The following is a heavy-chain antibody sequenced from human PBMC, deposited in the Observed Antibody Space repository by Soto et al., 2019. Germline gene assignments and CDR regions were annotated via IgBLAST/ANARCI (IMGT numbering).Heavy chain of an antibody. Sequence: SETLSLTCAVSGDSINSGDYWVWIRQPPGKGLEWIGSVHRSGSTHYKTSLKSRVTISVDTSKSHFTLKLSSVTAADTAVYYCERESRGVTAYWGQGTLVTVSS. V-gene: IGHV4-38-2*02. CDR3: ERESRGVTAY. CDR2: VHRSGST. J-gene: IGHJ4*02. D-gene: IGHD2-21*02. CDR1: GDSINSGDY.